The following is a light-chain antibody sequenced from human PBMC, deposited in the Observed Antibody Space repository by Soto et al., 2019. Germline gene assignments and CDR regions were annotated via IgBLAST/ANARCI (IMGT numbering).Light chain of an antibody. Sequence: QSALTQPDSVSGSPGQSITISCTGTSRDIGFFNYVSWYQQFPGNAPKLIIFEVTHRPSGVSNRFSASKSGNTASLTISGLQAEDGADYYCSSYTTSSTYVFGTGTKLTVL. CDR2: EVT. V-gene: IGLV2-14*01. J-gene: IGLJ1*01. CDR3: SSYTTSSTYV. CDR1: SRDIGFFNY.